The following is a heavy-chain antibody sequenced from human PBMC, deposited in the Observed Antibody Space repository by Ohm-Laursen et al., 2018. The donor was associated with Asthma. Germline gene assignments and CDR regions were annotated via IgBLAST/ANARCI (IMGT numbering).Heavy chain of an antibody. V-gene: IGHV3-33*01. Sequence: SLRLSCTASGFTFSHYGMHWVRQAPGKGLEWVAGIWFDSREEYYTDSVKGRFTISRDKNTLYLQMNSLKAEDTAVYYCERDIGVSGWCVLDFDHWGQGTLVTVSS. CDR1: GFTFSHYG. J-gene: IGHJ4*02. CDR3: ERDIGVSGWCVLDFDH. D-gene: IGHD6-19*01. CDR2: IWFDSREE.